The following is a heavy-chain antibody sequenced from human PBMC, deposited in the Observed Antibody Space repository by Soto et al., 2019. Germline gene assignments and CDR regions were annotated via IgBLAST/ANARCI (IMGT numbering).Heavy chain of an antibody. J-gene: IGHJ5*02. CDR3: ARTHYYGSGSPGLDP. D-gene: IGHD3-10*01. V-gene: IGHV4-31*03. Sequence: PSETLSLTCTVSGGSISSGGYYWSWIRQHPGKGLEWIGYIYYSGSTYYNPSLKSRVTISVDTSKNQFSLKLSSVTAADTAVYYCARTHYYGSGSPGLDPWGQGTLVTVSS. CDR1: GGSISSGGYY. CDR2: IYYSGST.